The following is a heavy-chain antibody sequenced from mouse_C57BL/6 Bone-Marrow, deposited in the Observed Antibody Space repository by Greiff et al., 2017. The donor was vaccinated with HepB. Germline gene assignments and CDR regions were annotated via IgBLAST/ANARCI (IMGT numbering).Heavy chain of an antibody. CDR2: INPNNGGT. V-gene: IGHV1-26*01. J-gene: IGHJ2*01. D-gene: IGHD2-4*01. Sequence: VQLQQSGAELVRPGTSVKMSCKASGYTFTDYYMNWVKQSHGKSLEWIGDINPNNGGTSYNQKFKGKATLTVDKSSSTAYMELRSLTSEDSAVYYCARWDYDYGLDYWGQGTTLTVSS. CDR1: GYTFTDYY. CDR3: ARWDYDYGLDY.